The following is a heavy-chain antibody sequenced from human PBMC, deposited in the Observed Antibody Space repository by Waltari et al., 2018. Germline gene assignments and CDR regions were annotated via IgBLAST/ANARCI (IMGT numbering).Heavy chain of an antibody. V-gene: IGHV1-69*01. CDR1: GGTFSSYV. CDR3: AGGPSLEHWLVSVEF. D-gene: IGHD6-19*01. Sequence: QVQLVQSGTEVRKPGSSVKVSCKASGGTFSSYVFSWVRQAPGQGPEWMGGIIPIFTTTRYAPNFEGRLTITADESTYTAYMELSGLRSEDTAIYYCAGGPSLEHWLVSVEFWGQGTLVTVSS. J-gene: IGHJ4*02. CDR2: IIPIFTTT.